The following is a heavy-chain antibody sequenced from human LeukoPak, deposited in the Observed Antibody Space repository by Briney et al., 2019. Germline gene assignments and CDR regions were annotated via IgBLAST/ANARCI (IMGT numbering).Heavy chain of an antibody. CDR3: ARDRRGMGSGSPNYYYYYMDV. V-gene: IGHV3-11*04. Sequence: GASLRLSCAASGFTFSDYYMSWIRQAPGKGLEWVSYISSSGTTILYADSVKGRFTISRDNAKNSLYLQMNSLRAEDTAVYYCARDRRGMGSGSPNYYYYYMDVWDKGTTVTVSS. J-gene: IGHJ6*03. D-gene: IGHD3-10*01. CDR1: GFTFSDYY. CDR2: ISSSGTTI.